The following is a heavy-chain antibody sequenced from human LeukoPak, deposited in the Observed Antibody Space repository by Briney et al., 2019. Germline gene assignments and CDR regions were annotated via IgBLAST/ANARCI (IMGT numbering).Heavy chain of an antibody. CDR2: IIGSGAST. Sequence: GGSLSLSCAASGFTFSTYAMSWVRQAPGKGLEWVSAIIGSGASTYCAHPVKGRFTISSDNSKTTLYLQMNSLRAEDTAVYYCAKLLGIVPWGQDTRVTVSS. V-gene: IGHV3-23*01. D-gene: IGHD3-16*01. CDR3: AKLLGIVP. J-gene: IGHJ5*02. CDR1: GFTFSTYA.